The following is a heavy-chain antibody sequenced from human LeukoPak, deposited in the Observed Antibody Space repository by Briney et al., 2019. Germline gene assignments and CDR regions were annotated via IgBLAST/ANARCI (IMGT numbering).Heavy chain of an antibody. J-gene: IGHJ6*04. CDR2: ISSSGSTI. CDR1: AFTFSSYS. D-gene: IGHD3-10*02. Sequence: GGSLRLSCAASAFTFSSYSMNWVRQAPGKGLEWVSSISSSGSTIYYADAVKGRFTISRDNAKNSLYLQMNSLRAEDTSVYYCAELGITMIGGVWGKGTTVTISS. V-gene: IGHV3-48*04. CDR3: AELGITMIGGV.